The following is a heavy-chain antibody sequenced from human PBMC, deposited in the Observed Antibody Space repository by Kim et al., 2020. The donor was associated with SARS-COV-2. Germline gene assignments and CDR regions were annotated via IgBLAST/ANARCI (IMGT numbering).Heavy chain of an antibody. CDR3: ARGGSRYFDY. J-gene: IGHJ4*02. CDR1: GFTFSGYW. V-gene: IGHV3-7*01. Sequence: GGSLRLSCEVSGFTFSGYWMSWVRQAPGKGLEWVAKIKPDGSEKFYVDSVEGRFTISRDNAKNSLYLQMNSLRAEDTAVYYCARGGSRYFDYWGQGTLVTVSS. D-gene: IGHD3-10*01. CDR2: IKPDGSEK.